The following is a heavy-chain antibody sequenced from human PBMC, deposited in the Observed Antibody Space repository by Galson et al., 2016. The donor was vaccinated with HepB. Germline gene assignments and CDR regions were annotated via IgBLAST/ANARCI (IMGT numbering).Heavy chain of an antibody. Sequence: ALVKPTQTLTVTCTFTGFSVSTFGVGVGWIRQPPGKALEWLALIFWDDDKRYSPSLKSRLTITKDTSKNQVVLEMTNMDPVDTATYYCARYYYDSSGYYGGGWFDPWGQGTLVSVSS. CDR1: GFSVSTFGVG. V-gene: IGHV2-5*02. CDR3: ARYYYDSSGYYGGGWFDP. J-gene: IGHJ5*02. CDR2: IFWDDDK. D-gene: IGHD3-22*01.